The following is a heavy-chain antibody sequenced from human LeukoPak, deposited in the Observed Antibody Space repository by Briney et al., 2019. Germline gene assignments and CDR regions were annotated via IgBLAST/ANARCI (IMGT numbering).Heavy chain of an antibody. Sequence: GGTLRLSCAASGFTFSSYEMNWVRQAPGKGLEWVSYISNTGTTIYYADSVKGRFTISRDNAKNSLYLQMNSLRAEDTAAYYCARGGAADYWGQGTLVTVSS. J-gene: IGHJ4*02. CDR2: ISNTGTTI. CDR1: GFTFSSYE. V-gene: IGHV3-48*03. CDR3: ARGGAADY. D-gene: IGHD1-26*01.